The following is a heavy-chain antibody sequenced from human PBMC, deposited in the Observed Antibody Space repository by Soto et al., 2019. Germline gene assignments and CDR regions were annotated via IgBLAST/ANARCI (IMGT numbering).Heavy chain of an antibody. Sequence: QVQLVQSGAEVKKPGSSVKVSCKASGGTFSLYAISWLRQAPGPGLEWMGGIIPIFGTANYSQKFQGRVTITADESTNTAYMELSSLRSEDTDGYYCARDMWYYYDSSGQHASRPTYGMDGWGQGTTVTVSS. D-gene: IGHD3-22*01. CDR3: ARDMWYYYDSSGQHASRPTYGMDG. CDR2: IIPIFGTA. CDR1: GGTFSLYA. V-gene: IGHV1-69*01. J-gene: IGHJ6*02.